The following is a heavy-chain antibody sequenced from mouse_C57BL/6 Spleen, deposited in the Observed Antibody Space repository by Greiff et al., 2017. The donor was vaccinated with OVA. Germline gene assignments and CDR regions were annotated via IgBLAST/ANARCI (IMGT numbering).Heavy chain of an antibody. V-gene: IGHV1-52*01. J-gene: IGHJ3*01. Sequence: QVQLQQSGAELVRPGSSVKLSCKASGYTFTSYWMHWVKQRPIQGLEWIGNIVPSVSETHYNQKFKDKATLTVNKSSSTAYMQLSSLTSEDSAIYYYARDDNGRSDRLAYWGQGTLVTVSA. D-gene: IGHD1-1*01. CDR2: IVPSVSET. CDR1: GYTFTSYW. CDR3: ARDDNGRSDRLAY.